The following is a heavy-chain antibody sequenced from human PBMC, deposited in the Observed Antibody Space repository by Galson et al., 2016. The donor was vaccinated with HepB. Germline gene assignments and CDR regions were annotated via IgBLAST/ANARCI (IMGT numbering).Heavy chain of an antibody. CDR3: ARVRIFSNWFDP. V-gene: IGHV1-18*01. Sequence: SVKVSCKASGYTFTSYAISWVRQAPGQGLEWMGWISGYNGNTNYAQEFQSRVTMTTDTSTSTAYMEVRSLRSDDTAVYYCARVRIFSNWFDPWGQGTLVTGSS. J-gene: IGHJ5*02. CDR2: ISGYNGNT. CDR1: GYTFTSYA. D-gene: IGHD3-16*01.